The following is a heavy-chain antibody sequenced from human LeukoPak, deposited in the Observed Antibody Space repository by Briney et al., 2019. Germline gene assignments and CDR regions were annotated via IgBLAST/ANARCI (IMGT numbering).Heavy chain of an antibody. CDR3: TRRSGDDSSGYYDN. CDR2: VRSKSNSYRT. V-gene: IGHV3-73*01. D-gene: IGHD3-22*01. CDR1: GFSFSGSA. Sequence: GGSLRLSCAASGFSFSGSAMHWVRQASGKGLEWVGRVRSKSNSYRTAYSASVKGRFTITRDDSKNTAYLQMNSLKTEDTAIYYCTRRSGDDSSGYYDNWGQGALVTVSS. J-gene: IGHJ4*02.